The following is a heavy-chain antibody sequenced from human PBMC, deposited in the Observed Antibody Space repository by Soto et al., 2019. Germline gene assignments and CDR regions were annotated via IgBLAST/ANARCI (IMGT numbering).Heavy chain of an antibody. CDR2: IYHSGGT. V-gene: IGHV4-4*02. CDR3: ARVSKDASGYYYGAFDI. CDR1: GDSITSTSY. Sequence: SETLSLTCGVSGDSITSTSYWSWVRQPPGKGLEWIGEIYHSGGTNSNPTLKRRVTMSADKSKNQFSLRLSSVTAADSALFYCARVSKDASGYYYGAFDIWGQGTMVTVS. J-gene: IGHJ3*02. D-gene: IGHD3-22*01.